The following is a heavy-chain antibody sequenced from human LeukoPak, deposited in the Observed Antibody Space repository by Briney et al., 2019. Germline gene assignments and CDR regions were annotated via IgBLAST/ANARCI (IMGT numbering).Heavy chain of an antibody. V-gene: IGHV6-1*01. Sequence: SQTLSLTCAISGDSVSNNGGAWNWIRQSPSRGLEWLGRTYYRSKWYNEYAVSVKSRITINPDTSKNQFSLQLNSVTPEDTAVYYCARDAYGDLYLDPWGQGTLVTVSS. CDR1: GDSVSNNGGA. CDR3: ARDAYGDLYLDP. CDR2: TYYRSKWYN. J-gene: IGHJ5*02. D-gene: IGHD4-17*01.